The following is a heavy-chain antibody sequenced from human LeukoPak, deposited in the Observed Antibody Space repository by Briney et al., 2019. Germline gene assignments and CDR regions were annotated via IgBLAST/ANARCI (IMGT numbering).Heavy chain of an antibody. J-gene: IGHJ5*02. Sequence: ASVKVSCKTSGYTFTRDAMNWMRQAPGQGLEWMGWISAYNGNTNYAQKLQGRVTMTTDTSTSTAYMELRSLRSDDTAVYYCARDYGLNSVARGWFDPWGQGTLVTVSS. V-gene: IGHV1-18*01. CDR3: ARDYGLNSVARGWFDP. CDR2: ISAYNGNT. CDR1: GYTFTRDA. D-gene: IGHD4-23*01.